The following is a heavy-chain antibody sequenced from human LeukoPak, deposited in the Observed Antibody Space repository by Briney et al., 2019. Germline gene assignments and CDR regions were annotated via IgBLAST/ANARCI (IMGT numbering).Heavy chain of an antibody. V-gene: IGHV1-46*01. CDR1: GYTFTSYY. Sequence: GASVKVSCKASGYTFTSYYMHWVRQAPGQGLEWMGIINPSGGSSSYAQKFQGKVTMTRDMSTRTVYMELSSLRSEDTAVYYCARQRRRSGRDWFDPWGQGTLVTVSS. J-gene: IGHJ5*02. CDR3: ARQRRRSGRDWFDP. D-gene: IGHD5-12*01. CDR2: INPSGGSS.